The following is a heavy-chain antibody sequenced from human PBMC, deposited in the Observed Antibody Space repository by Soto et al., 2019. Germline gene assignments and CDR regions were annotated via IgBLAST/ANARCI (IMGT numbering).Heavy chain of an antibody. V-gene: IGHV4-4*02. CDR2: IYHSGST. D-gene: IGHD3-22*01. Sequence: QVQLQESGPRLVKPSGTLYLTCAVSGGSISSNNWWTWVRLPPGKGLEWIGEIYHSGSTHYNPSLKSRVTISVDKSNNQFSLTLNAMTAADTAVYFCARAPRTVVRTTHSYFGLNVWGQGTTVTVSS. CDR3: ARAPRTVVRTTHSYFGLNV. J-gene: IGHJ6*02. CDR1: GGSISSNNW.